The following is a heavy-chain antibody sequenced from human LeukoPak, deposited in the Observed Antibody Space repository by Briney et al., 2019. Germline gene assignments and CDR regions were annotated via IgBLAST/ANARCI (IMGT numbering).Heavy chain of an antibody. D-gene: IGHD6-19*01. V-gene: IGHV3-23*01. Sequence: GGSLRLSCAASGFTFSTYAMNWVRQASAKGLEWVSTIGGGGPTTDYADSVKDRFTISRDNSKNTLYLQMNSLRAEDTAVYFCARGFLGGTDQYFDSWGQGTLVTVSS. CDR3: ARGFLGGTDQYFDS. CDR2: IGGGGPTT. CDR1: GFTFSTYA. J-gene: IGHJ4*02.